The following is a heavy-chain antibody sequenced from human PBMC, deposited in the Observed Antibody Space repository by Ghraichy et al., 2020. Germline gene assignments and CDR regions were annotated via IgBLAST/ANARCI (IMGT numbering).Heavy chain of an antibody. CDR1: GYTFVGNH. D-gene: IGHD3-22*01. J-gene: IGHJ4*02. Sequence: ASVKVSCKASGYTFVGNHIHWVRQSPGQGLEWMGWINPNSGVSKSTQKFQGRVTMNRDTSMSTAYMQLSRLRSDDTAVYYCARPAPEGGYYDSSAYYHAPFDYWGQGTQVTVSS. CDR2: INPNSGVS. CDR3: ARPAPEGGYYDSSAYYHAPFDY. V-gene: IGHV1-2*02.